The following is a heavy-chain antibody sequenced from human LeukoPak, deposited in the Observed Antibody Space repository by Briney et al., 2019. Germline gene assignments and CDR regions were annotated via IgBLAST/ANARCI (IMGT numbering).Heavy chain of an antibody. CDR3: ARDKCSGGSCYLDY. CDR1: GGSISSGGYS. Sequence: SETLSLTCAVSGGSISSGGYSWSWIRQPPGKGLEWIAYIYYSGSTNYNPSLKSRVTISVDTSKNQFSLKLSSVTAADTAVYYCARDKCSGGSCYLDYWGQGTLVTVSS. CDR2: IYYSGST. D-gene: IGHD2-15*01. V-gene: IGHV4-61*08. J-gene: IGHJ4*02.